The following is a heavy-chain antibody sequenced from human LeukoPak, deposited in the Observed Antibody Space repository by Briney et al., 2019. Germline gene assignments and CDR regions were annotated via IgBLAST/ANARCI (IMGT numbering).Heavy chain of an antibody. Sequence: ASVKVSCEASGYTFASYAMNWVRQAPGQGLEWMGWINTNTGNPTYAQGFTGRFVFSLDTSVSTAYLQISSLKAEDTAVYYCARFTVVTPYYFDYWGQGTLVTVSS. CDR3: ARFTVVTPYYFDY. CDR1: GYTFASYA. J-gene: IGHJ4*02. CDR2: INTNTGNP. V-gene: IGHV7-4-1*02. D-gene: IGHD4-23*01.